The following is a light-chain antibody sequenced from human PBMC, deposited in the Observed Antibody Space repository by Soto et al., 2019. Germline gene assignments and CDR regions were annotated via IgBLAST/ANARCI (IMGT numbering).Light chain of an antibody. CDR2: AAS. CDR3: QQGYSTPPLA. V-gene: IGKV1-39*01. CDR1: QSISSY. J-gene: IGKJ1*01. Sequence: DIQMTQSPSSLSASVGDRVTITRQASQSISSYLNWYQQKPGKAPKLLIYAASSLHSGDRSRFSGSGSGTDFTLTISSLQPEDCGTYFWQQGYSTPPLAFGQGTKVEIK.